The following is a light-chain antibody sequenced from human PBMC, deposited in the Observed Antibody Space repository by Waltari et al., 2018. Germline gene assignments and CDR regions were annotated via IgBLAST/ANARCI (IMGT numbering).Light chain of an antibody. Sequence: DIQMTQSPSTLSASVGDRVIFSCRASQSMSKWLAWYQQKPGKAPKLLIYKASTLESGVPSRFSVSGSGTEFTLTISSLQPDDFATYYCQQYNSYSLLSFGGGTKVEIK. V-gene: IGKV1-5*03. CDR2: KAS. CDR1: QSMSKW. CDR3: QQYNSYSLLS. J-gene: IGKJ4*01.